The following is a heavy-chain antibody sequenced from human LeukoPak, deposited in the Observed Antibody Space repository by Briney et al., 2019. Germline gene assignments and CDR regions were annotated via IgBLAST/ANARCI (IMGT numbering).Heavy chain of an antibody. CDR3: VYYAYVWGTYAGDS. CDR2: ISDSGGTT. CDR1: GFTFSRYA. J-gene: IGHJ4*02. V-gene: IGHV3-23*01. D-gene: IGHD3-16*01. Sequence: QPGGSLRLSCAASGFTFSRYAMSWVRQAPGRGLEWVSGISDSGGTTNYADSVKGRFTISRDNSKNTLYLQMNSLRAEDTAVYYCVYYAYVWGTYAGDSWGQGTLVTVPS.